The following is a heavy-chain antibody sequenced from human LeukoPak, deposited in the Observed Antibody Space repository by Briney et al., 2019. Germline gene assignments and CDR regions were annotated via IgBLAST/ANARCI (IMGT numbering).Heavy chain of an antibody. D-gene: IGHD1-26*01. Sequence: GSLRLSCAASGFTFSSYDVHWVRQATGRGLEWASAMGTAGDTYYAGSVKGRFTISREDAKNSFYLQMNSLRAGDTAVYYCAALGGSIYWGQGTVVTVSS. J-gene: IGHJ4*02. CDR2: MGTAGDT. V-gene: IGHV3-13*01. CDR1: GFTFSSYD. CDR3: AALGGSIY.